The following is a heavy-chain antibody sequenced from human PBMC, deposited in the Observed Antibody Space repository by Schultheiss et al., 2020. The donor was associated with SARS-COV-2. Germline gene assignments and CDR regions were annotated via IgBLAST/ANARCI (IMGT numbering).Heavy chain of an antibody. CDR1: GGTFSSYA. V-gene: IGHV1-69*13. D-gene: IGHD1-26*01. CDR2: IIPIFGTA. J-gene: IGHJ5*02. Sequence: SVKVSCKASGGTFSSYAISWVRQAPGQGLEWMGGIIPIFGTANYAQKFQGRVTITADESTSTAYMELSSLRSEDTAVYYCARGQPIWELHVGHWLDPWGQGTLVTVSS. CDR3: ARGQPIWELHVGHWLDP.